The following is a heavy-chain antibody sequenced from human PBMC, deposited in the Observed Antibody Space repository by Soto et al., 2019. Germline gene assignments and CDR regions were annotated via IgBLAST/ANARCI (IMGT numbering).Heavy chain of an antibody. D-gene: IGHD2-15*01. CDR1: GFTFSSYA. J-gene: IGHJ4*02. Sequence: EVQLLESGGGLVQPGGSLRLSCAASGFTFSSYAMSWVRQAPGKGLEWVSAISGSGGSTYYADSVKGRFTISRDNSKXXXXXXXXXXXXXXXXXXXXAKISCSGGSCYTPLDYFDYWGQGTLVTVSS. CDR3: AKISCSGGSCYTPLDYFDY. CDR2: ISGSGGST. V-gene: IGHV3-23*01.